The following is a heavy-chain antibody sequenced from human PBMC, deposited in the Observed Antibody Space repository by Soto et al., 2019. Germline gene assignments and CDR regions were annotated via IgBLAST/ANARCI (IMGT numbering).Heavy chain of an antibody. CDR2: IKEDGSQR. CDR3: ARPVARVFGD. Sequence: EVQLVESGGGLVQPGGSLRLSCATSGFILRDTWMTWVRQAPGKGLEWVANIKEDGSQRYYVDSVKGRFTISRDNAKNLVLLQMNILRVEDSAVYYCARPVARVFGDWGQGTLVTVSS. V-gene: IGHV3-7*03. CDR1: GFILRDTW. J-gene: IGHJ4*02. D-gene: IGHD3-16*01.